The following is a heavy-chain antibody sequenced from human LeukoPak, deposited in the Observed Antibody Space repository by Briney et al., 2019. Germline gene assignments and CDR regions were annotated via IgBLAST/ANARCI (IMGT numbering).Heavy chain of an antibody. CDR3: ARTENSGRFFNYFDN. D-gene: IGHD1-26*01. Sequence: SETLSLTCTVSGGSISSYYWSWIRQPAGKGLEWIGRIYTSGSTNYNPSLKSRVTMSVDTSKNQFSLKLSSVTAADTAVYYCARTENSGRFFNYFDNWGQGTLVTVSS. V-gene: IGHV4-4*07. CDR1: GGSISSYY. CDR2: IYTSGST. J-gene: IGHJ4*02.